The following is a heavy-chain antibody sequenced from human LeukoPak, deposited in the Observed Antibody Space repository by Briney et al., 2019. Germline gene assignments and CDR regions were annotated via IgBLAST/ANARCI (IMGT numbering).Heavy chain of an antibody. J-gene: IGHJ4*02. D-gene: IGHD6-6*01. CDR2: IYNKVST. V-gene: IGHV4-39*01. CDR3: ARNSSSSYFDT. CDR1: GGSMPSNTYY. Sequence: SETLSLTCTVSGGSMPSNTYYWGWVRQSPEKGLEWIGSIYNKVSTHYNPPLKSRVTMSVDTSWSQFSLKLTSMTAADTAIYYCARNSSSSYFDTWGQGILVTVSS.